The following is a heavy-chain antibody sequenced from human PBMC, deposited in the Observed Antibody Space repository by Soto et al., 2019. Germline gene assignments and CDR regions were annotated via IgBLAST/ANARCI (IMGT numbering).Heavy chain of an antibody. CDR1: GFTFSNAW. CDR2: IKSKSDGGTT. Sequence: EVQLVESGGGLVKPGGSLRLSCAASGFTFSNAWMSWVRQAPGKGLEWVGRIKSKSDGGTTDYAGPVKGRFTISGDDSKNTLYLQMNSLKTVYTAFYYCPKYPYFDAEFGFWCQGTLFTVS. D-gene: IGHD3-9*01. J-gene: IGHJ4*02. CDR3: PKYPYFDAEFGF. V-gene: IGHV3-15*01.